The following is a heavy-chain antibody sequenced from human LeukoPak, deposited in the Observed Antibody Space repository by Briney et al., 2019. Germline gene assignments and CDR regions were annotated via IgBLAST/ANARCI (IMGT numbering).Heavy chain of an antibody. Sequence: PGGSLRLSCAASGFTFSYYGMHWVRQAPGKGLEWVAVIWHDGNKKYYADSVKGRFTISRDNSKNTLYLQMNSLRAEDTAIYYCARALYSGGWYGGDYWGQGTLVPVSS. CDR2: IWHDGNKK. V-gene: IGHV3-33*01. J-gene: IGHJ4*02. CDR3: ARALYSGGWYGGDY. CDR1: GFTFSYYG. D-gene: IGHD6-19*01.